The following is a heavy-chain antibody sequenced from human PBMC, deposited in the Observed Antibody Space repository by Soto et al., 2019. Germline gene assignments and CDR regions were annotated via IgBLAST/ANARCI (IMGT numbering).Heavy chain of an antibody. CDR3: ASDYYYDRRAVDY. CDR2: ISSGSSTI. D-gene: IGHD3-22*01. J-gene: IGHJ4*02. Sequence: GGSLRLSCAASGFTFSSYSMNWVRQAPGKGLEWVSYISSGSSTIYYADSVEGRFTISRDNAKNPLYLQMNSLRDEETAVYYCASDYYYDRRAVDYWGQGTLVTVSS. CDR1: GFTFSSYS. V-gene: IGHV3-48*02.